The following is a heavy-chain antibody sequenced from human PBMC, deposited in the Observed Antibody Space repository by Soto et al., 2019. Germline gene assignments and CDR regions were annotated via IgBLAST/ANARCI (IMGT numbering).Heavy chain of an antibody. CDR2: IYYSGST. V-gene: IGHV4-61*01. D-gene: IGHD1-26*01. CDR3: AVLIPTAPGGGMDV. CDR1: GGSVSSGSYY. Sequence: SETLSLTCTVSGGSVSSGSYYWSWIRQPPGKGLEWIGYIYYSGSTNYNPSLKSRVTISVDTSKNQFSLKLSSVTAADTAVYYCAVLIPTAPGGGMDVWGQGTTVTVSS. J-gene: IGHJ6*02.